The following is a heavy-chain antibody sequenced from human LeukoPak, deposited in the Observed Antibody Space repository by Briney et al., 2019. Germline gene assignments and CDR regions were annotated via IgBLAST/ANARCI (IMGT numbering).Heavy chain of an antibody. J-gene: IGHJ6*02. Sequence: GGSLRLSCAASGFTFNNYAMNWVRQAPGKGLEWVSVISGSGGTTYYADSVKGRFTISRDSSKNTLYLQMNSLRAEDTAVYYCAKVSGGGLYYDGMDVWGQGATVTVSS. CDR3: AKVSGGGLYYDGMDV. D-gene: IGHD1-14*01. V-gene: IGHV3-23*01. CDR1: GFTFNNYA. CDR2: ISGSGGTT.